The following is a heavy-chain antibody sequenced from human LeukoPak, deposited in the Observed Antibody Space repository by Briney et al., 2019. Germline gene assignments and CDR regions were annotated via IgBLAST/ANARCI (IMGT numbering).Heavy chain of an antibody. CDR2: ISSNSDYI. CDR1: GFTFSTYN. D-gene: IGHD1-14*01. CDR3: AKVSPVYGMDV. J-gene: IGHJ6*02. Sequence: GGSLRLSCAASGFTFSTYNMNWVRQAPGKGLEWVSSISSNSDYIYYADSLKGRFTISRDNAKNSLYLQMNSLRAEDTALYYCAKVSPVYGMDVWGQGTTVTVSS. V-gene: IGHV3-21*04.